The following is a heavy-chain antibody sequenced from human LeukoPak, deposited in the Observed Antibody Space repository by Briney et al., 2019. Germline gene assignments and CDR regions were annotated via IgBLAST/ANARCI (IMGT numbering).Heavy chain of an antibody. CDR2: IWYDGSNK. J-gene: IGHJ4*02. V-gene: IGHV3-33*01. CDR3: ARESSGYAFLW. Sequence: WGSLRLSCAASGFTFSSYGMHWVRQAPGKGLEWVAVIWYDGSNKYYADSVKGRFTISRDNSKNTLYLQMNSLRAEDTAVYYCARESSGYAFLWWGQGTLVTVSS. D-gene: IGHD5-12*01. CDR1: GFTFSSYG.